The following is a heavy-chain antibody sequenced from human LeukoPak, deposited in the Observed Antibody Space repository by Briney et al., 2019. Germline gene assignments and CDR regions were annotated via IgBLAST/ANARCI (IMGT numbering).Heavy chain of an antibody. J-gene: IGHJ4*02. V-gene: IGHV1-69*01. Sequence: SVKVSCRASGGTFSSYAISWVRQAPGQGLEWMGGIIPIFGTANYAQKFQGRVTITADESTSTAYMELSSLRSEDTAVYYCASHPPYDSSGYYYGPFDYWGQGTLVTVSS. D-gene: IGHD3-22*01. CDR3: ASHPPYDSSGYYYGPFDY. CDR1: GGTFSSYA. CDR2: IIPIFGTA.